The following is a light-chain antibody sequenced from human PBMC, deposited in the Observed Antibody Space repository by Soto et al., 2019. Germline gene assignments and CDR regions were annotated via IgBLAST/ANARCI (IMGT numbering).Light chain of an antibody. Sequence: DIQLTQSPSFLSASVGDRVTITCRASQGITNYLAWYQKKPGKAPNLLIYGASTLQTGVPSRFSGSGSGTEFPLTISSLQPEDFATYYCQQLNSYPLTFGQGTPLEIK. CDR2: GAS. V-gene: IGKV1-9*01. CDR1: QGITNY. CDR3: QQLNSYPLT. J-gene: IGKJ5*01.